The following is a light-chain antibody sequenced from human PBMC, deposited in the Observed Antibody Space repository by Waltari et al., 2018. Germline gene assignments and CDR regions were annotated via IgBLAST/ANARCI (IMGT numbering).Light chain of an antibody. CDR3: SSQSSNDVVL. V-gene: IGLV2-14*01. Sequence: QSALTQPASVSGSPEQSVTIFCAGTSTAGCVYNSVSWSQEHPGQAPRVIIYDVSDRPSGVSDRFSGSKAGNTASLTISGLQAEDEADYYCSSQSSNDVVLFGGGTKLTVL. J-gene: IGLJ2*01. CDR2: DVS. CDR1: STAGCVYNS.